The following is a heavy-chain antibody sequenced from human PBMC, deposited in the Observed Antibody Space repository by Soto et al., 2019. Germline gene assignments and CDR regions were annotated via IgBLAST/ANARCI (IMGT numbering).Heavy chain of an antibody. D-gene: IGHD4-17*01. CDR3: ARYTVKEGAFDI. J-gene: IGHJ3*02. Sequence: QVQLQESGPGLVKPSQTLSLTCTVSGGSISSGGYYWSWIRQHPGKGLEWIGYIYYSGSTYYNPSLKSRVTIAVDTSKNQFSLKLSSVTAADTAVYYCARYTVKEGAFDIWGQGTMVTVSS. CDR2: IYYSGST. CDR1: GGSISSGGYY. V-gene: IGHV4-31*03.